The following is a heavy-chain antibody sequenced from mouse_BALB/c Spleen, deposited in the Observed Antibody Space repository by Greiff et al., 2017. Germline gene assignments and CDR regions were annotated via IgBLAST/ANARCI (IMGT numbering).Heavy chain of an antibody. J-gene: IGHJ3*01. D-gene: IGHD3-2*01. CDR3: ARDSSGTGFAY. CDR2: IDPSDSET. CDR1: GYTFTSYW. Sequence: QVQLQQPGAELVKPGAPVKLSCKASGYTFTSYWMNWVKQRPGRGLEWIGRIDPSDSETHYNQKFKDKATLTVDKSSSTAYIQLSSLTSEDSAVYYCARDSSGTGFAYWGQGTLVTVSA. V-gene: IGHV1-69*02.